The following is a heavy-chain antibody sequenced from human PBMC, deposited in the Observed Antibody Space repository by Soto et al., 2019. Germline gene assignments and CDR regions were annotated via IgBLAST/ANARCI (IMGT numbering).Heavy chain of an antibody. CDR3: ARESTAALQPFDP. CDR1: GYTFTSYY. Sequence: ASVKVSCKASGYTFTSYYMHWVRQAPGQGLEWMGIINPSGGSTSYAQKFQGRVTMTRDTSTGTVYMELSSLRSEDTAVYYCARESTAALQPFDPWGQGTLVTVSS. J-gene: IGHJ5*02. CDR2: INPSGGST. V-gene: IGHV1-46*01. D-gene: IGHD6-13*01.